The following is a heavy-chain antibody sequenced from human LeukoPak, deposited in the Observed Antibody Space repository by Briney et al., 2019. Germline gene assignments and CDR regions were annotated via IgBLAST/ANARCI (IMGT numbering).Heavy chain of an antibody. CDR3: ARGKDRELLSSEWLFDY. Sequence: GASVKVSCKASGYTFTSYDINWVRQATGQGLEWMGWMNPNSGITGYAQKFQGRVTMTRNTSISTAYMELSSLRSEDTAVYYCARGKDRELLSSEWLFDYWGQGTLVTVSS. V-gene: IGHV1-8*01. J-gene: IGHJ4*02. CDR1: GYTFTSYD. CDR2: MNPNSGIT. D-gene: IGHD2-2*01.